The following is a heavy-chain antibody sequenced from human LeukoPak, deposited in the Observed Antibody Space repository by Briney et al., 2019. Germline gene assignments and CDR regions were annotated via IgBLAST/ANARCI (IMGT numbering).Heavy chain of an antibody. D-gene: IGHD3-22*01. Sequence: ASVKVSCKASGYTFTGYYMHWVRQAPGQGLEWMGWINPNSGGTNYAQKFQGRVTMTRDTSISTAYMELSRLRSDDTAVYYCAREGRYYYDSRPFDYWGQGTLVTVSS. CDR3: AREGRYYYDSRPFDY. CDR1: GYTFTGYY. V-gene: IGHV1-2*02. J-gene: IGHJ4*02. CDR2: INPNSGGT.